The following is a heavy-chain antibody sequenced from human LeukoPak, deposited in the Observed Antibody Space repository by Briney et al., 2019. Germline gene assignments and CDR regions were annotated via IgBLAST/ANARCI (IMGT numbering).Heavy chain of an antibody. J-gene: IGHJ6*03. CDR2: ISAYNGNT. Sequence: ASVKVSCKASGYTFTSYGISWVRQARGQGLEWMGWISAYNGNTNYAQKLQGRVTMTTDTSTSTAYMELRSLRSDDTAVYYCAREKRYFDWLPPLYYYYYMDVWGKGTTVTVSS. CDR1: GYTFTSYG. V-gene: IGHV1-18*01. D-gene: IGHD3-9*01. CDR3: AREKRYFDWLPPLYYYYYMDV.